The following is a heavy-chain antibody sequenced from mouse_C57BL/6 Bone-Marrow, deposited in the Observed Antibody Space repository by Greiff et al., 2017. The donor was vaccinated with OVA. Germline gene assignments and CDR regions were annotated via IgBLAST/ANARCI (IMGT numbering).Heavy chain of an antibody. CDR1: GFTFSSYA. J-gene: IGHJ2*01. CDR2: ISDGGSYT. CDR3: ARGDSGTRLFDY. Sequence: EVQLVESGGGLVKPGGSLKLSCAASGFTFSSYAMSWVRQTPEKRLEWVATISDGGSYTYYPDNVKGRFTISRDNAKNNLYLQMSHLKSEDTAMYYCARGDSGTRLFDYWGQGTTLTVSS. D-gene: IGHD4-1*01. V-gene: IGHV5-4*01.